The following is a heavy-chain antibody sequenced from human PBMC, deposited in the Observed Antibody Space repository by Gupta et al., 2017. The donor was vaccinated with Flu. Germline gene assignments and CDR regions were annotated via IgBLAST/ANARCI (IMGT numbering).Heavy chain of an antibody. D-gene: IGHD2-2*01. CDR3: ARGRIVVVPAATSYYYYMDV. J-gene: IGHJ6*03. V-gene: IGHV4-31*02. CDR2: SYDSGST. Sequence: WIRQHPGKGMEWIGYSYDSGSTYYNPSLKSRVTISVDTSKNQFSLKLSSVTAADTAVYYWARGRIVVVPAATSYYYYMDVWGKGTTVTVSS.